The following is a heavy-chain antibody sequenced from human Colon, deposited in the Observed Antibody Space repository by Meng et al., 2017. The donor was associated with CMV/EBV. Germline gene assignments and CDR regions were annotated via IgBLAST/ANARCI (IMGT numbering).Heavy chain of an antibody. CDR2: MFPGDSQI. J-gene: IGHJ6*02. D-gene: IGHD2-15*01. Sequence: GESLKISCKGSGYNFADYWIAWVRQMPGKGLEWMAIMFPGDSQIRYSPSFEGQVTIAADTSISTAYLQWRSLKASDSAIYYCARPGYCSGPDCAGSGGYYYGMDVWGQGTTVTVSS. CDR1: GYNFADYW. CDR3: ARPGYCSGPDCAGSGGYYYGMDV. V-gene: IGHV5-51*01.